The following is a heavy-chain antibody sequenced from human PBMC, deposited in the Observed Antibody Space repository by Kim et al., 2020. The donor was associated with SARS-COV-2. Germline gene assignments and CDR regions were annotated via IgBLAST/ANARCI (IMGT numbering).Heavy chain of an antibody. D-gene: IGHD6-19*01. J-gene: IGHJ4*02. CDR1: GYTLTELS. V-gene: IGHV1-24*01. Sequence: ASVKVSCKVSGYTLTELSMHWVRQAPGKGLEWMGGFDPEDGETIYAQKFQGRVTMTEDTSTDTAYMELSSLRSEDTAVYYCATDAVVGLVPSWGRVARVYWGQGTLVTVSS. CDR3: ATDAVVGLVPSWGRVARVY. CDR2: FDPEDGET.